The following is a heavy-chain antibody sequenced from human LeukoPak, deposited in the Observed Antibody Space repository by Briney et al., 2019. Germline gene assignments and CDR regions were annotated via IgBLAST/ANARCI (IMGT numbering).Heavy chain of an antibody. D-gene: IGHD5-12*01. CDR3: ASFSVATPMVDY. CDR2: INGDGSST. CDR1: GFTLSSYW. V-gene: IGHV3-74*01. J-gene: IGHJ4*02. Sequence: GGSLRLSCAASGFTLSSYWMHWVRQAPGKGLVWVSRINGDGSSTTYADSVEGRFTISRDNAKNTLYLQMNSLRAEDTAVYYCASFSVATPMVDYWGQGTLVTVSS.